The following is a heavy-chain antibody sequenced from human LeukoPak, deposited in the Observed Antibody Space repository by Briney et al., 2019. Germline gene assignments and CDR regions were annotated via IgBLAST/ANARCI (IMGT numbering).Heavy chain of an antibody. CDR2: IRYDGSNK. J-gene: IGHJ4*02. CDR1: GFTFSSYG. Sequence: GGSLRLSCAASGFTFSSYGMHWVRQAPGKGLEWVAFIRYDGSNKYYADSVKGRFTISRDNSKNTLYLQMNSLRAEDTAVYYCEKDLVGYYYGSGTDYWGQGTLVTVSS. CDR3: EKDLVGYYYGSGTDY. D-gene: IGHD3-10*01. V-gene: IGHV3-30*02.